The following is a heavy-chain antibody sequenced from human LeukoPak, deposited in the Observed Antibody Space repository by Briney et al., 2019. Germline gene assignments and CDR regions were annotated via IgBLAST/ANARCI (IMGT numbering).Heavy chain of an antibody. CDR3: ARDISVAGSFLLFDY. CDR1: GGSISSYY. Sequence: SETLSLTCTVSGGSISSYYWSWILQPAGKGLEWIGRIYTSGSSNSNPSLKSRVTMSADTSKNQFSLKLSSVTAADTAVYYCARDISVAGSFLLFDYWGQGTLVTVSS. D-gene: IGHD6-19*01. V-gene: IGHV4-4*07. CDR2: IYTSGSS. J-gene: IGHJ4*02.